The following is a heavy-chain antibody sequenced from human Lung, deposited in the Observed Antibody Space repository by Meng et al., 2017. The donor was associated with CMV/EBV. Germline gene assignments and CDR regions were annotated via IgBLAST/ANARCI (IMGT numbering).Heavy chain of an antibody. D-gene: IGHD3-10*02. CDR2: IRNTGRTI. CDR3: ARDPAELGYYVGSGYFDL. Sequence: TFPDYYMSLVRRAPGKGLEWISFIRNTGRTIYDSDSVKGRFTISRDNAKNSLYLQMDNLKIEDTALYYCARDPAELGYYVGSGYFDLWGPGTLVTVSS. CDR1: TFPDYY. V-gene: IGHV3-11*01. J-gene: IGHJ4*02.